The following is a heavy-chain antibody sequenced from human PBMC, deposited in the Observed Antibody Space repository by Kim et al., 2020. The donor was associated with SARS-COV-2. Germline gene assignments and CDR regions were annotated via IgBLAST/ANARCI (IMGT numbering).Heavy chain of an antibody. CDR3: ARTYLWFGELLYDHYWYFDL. D-gene: IGHD3-10*01. CDR2: IYYSGST. CDR1: GGSISSYY. Sequence: SETLSLTCTVSGGSISSYYWSWIRQPPGKGLEWIGYIYYSGSTNYNPSLKSRVTISVDTSKNQFSLKLSSVTAADTAVYYCARTYLWFGELLYDHYWYFDLWGRGTLVTVSS. J-gene: IGHJ2*01. V-gene: IGHV4-59*01.